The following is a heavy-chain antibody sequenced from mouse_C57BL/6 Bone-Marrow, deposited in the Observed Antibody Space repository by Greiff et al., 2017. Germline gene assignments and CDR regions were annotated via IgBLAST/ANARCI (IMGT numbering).Heavy chain of an antibody. CDR1: GFNIKNTY. D-gene: IGHD1-1*01. CDR2: IDPANGNN. CDR3: ARGDYGSSYWYIDV. Sequence: EVQLQQSVAELVRPGASVKLSCTASGFNIKNTYMHWVKQRAEQGLEWIGRIDPANGNNKYAPKFQGKATITADTSSNTDYLQLSSLTSEDTAIYYCARGDYGSSYWYIDVWGTGTTVTVSS. J-gene: IGHJ1*03. V-gene: IGHV14-3*01.